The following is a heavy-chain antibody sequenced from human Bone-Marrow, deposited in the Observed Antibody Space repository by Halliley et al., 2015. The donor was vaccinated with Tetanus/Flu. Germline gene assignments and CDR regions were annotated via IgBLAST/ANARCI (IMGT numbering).Heavy chain of an antibody. D-gene: IGHD3-3*01. V-gene: IGHV4-59*01. CDR3: ARFWSGFDF. J-gene: IGHJ4*02. Sequence: KGLEWIGYIFYSGPSHHNPSLKGRVTISLDMSKKQFSLTLNSVTAADTAVYYCARFWSGFDFWGQGALVTVSS. CDR2: IFYSGPS.